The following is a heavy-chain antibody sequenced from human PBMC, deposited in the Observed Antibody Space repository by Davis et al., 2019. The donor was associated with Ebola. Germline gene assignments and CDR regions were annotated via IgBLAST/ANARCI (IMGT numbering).Heavy chain of an antibody. Sequence: PGGSLRLSCADSGLSFSTYSMNWVRQAPGKGLEWVSYISSSSSSIHYADSVKGRFTISRDNAKNSLYMQMNSLGDEDTAVYYCARDLNWGLNYWGQGTLVTVSS. J-gene: IGHJ4*02. CDR1: GLSFSTYS. CDR3: ARDLNWGLNY. V-gene: IGHV3-48*02. D-gene: IGHD3-16*01. CDR2: ISSSSSSI.